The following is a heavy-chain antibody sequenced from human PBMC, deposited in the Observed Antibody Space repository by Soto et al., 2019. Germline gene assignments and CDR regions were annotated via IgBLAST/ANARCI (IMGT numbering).Heavy chain of an antibody. Sequence: QAQLVESGGGLVKPGGSLRLSSAASGFTFSDYYMSWIRQAPGKGLEWVSYFSSSGSTIYYADSVKGRFTNSRENAKNSLFLQMNSLRAEDTDVYYCARDLSSSSGTWFDPWGRGTLVTVSS. CDR3: ARDLSSSSGTWFDP. CDR1: GFTFSDYY. V-gene: IGHV3-11*01. CDR2: FSSSGSTI. J-gene: IGHJ5*02. D-gene: IGHD6-6*01.